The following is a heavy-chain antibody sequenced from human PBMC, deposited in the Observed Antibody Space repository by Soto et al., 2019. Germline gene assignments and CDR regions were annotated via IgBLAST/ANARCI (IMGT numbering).Heavy chain of an antibody. CDR1: GFTFSSYS. Sequence: EVQVVESGGGLVQPGGSLRLSCAASGFTFSSYSMNWVRQAPGKGLEWVSYISSSSSTIFYADSVKGRFTISRDNAKNSLSLQMNSLGAEDTAVYYCARDIDGGGQGTLVTVSS. CDR3: ARDIDG. CDR2: ISSSSSTI. V-gene: IGHV3-48*01. J-gene: IGHJ4*02. D-gene: IGHD2-15*01.